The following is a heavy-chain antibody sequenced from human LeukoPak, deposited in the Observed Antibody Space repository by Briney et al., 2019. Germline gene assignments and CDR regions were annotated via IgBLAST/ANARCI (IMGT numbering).Heavy chain of an antibody. CDR3: ARGYCSGGTCYLVENWFDP. Sequence: ASVKVSCKASGYTFTVYYMYWVRQAPGQGLEWMGRINPNSGDTDYAQNFQGRVTMTRDTSISTAFMELTNLRSDDTAVYYCARGYCSGGTCYLVENWFDPWGQGTLVTVSS. CDR1: GYTFTVYY. CDR2: INPNSGDT. D-gene: IGHD2-15*01. J-gene: IGHJ5*02. V-gene: IGHV1-2*06.